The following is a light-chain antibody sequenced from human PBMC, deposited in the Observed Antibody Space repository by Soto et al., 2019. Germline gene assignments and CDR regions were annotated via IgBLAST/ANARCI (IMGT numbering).Light chain of an antibody. CDR3: QQYNNWPGLT. J-gene: IGKJ4*01. CDR1: QSVSSN. V-gene: IGKV3-15*01. Sequence: EIVMTQSPATLSVSPGERATLSCRASQSVSSNLAWYQQKPGQAPRLLIYGASTRATGIPARFSGSGSGTEFTLTISSLQSEDFEVYYCQQYNNWPGLTFGGGTKVEIE. CDR2: GAS.